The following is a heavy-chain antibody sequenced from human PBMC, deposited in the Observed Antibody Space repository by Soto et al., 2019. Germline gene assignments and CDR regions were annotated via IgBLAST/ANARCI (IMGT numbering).Heavy chain of an antibody. V-gene: IGHV4-30-4*01. CDR1: GGSISSGDYY. CDR3: ARALRRYRGWFDS. J-gene: IGHJ5*01. CDR2: IYYSGST. D-gene: IGHD1-26*01. Sequence: QVQLQESGPGLVKPSQTLSLTCTVSGGSISSGDYYWSWIRQPPGKGLEWIGYIYYSGSTYYNPSLKSRVTISVDTSKSQFSLKLSSVTSADTAVYYCARALRRYRGWFDSWGQGTLVTVSS.